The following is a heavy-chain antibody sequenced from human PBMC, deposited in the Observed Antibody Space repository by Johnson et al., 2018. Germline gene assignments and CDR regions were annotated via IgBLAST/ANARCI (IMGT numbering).Heavy chain of an antibody. CDR1: GFSFDDYA. J-gene: IGHJ6*02. V-gene: IGHV3-9*01. Sequence: EVQLLESGGGLVQPGRSLRLSCAASGFSFDDYAMHWVRQGPGKGLEWVSGISWHSGSIGYADSVKGRFTISRDNAKNSLYLQMNGLRAEDTALYYCTKAHSSSPKADYYYGIDVWGQGTTVTVSS. D-gene: IGHD6-6*01. CDR2: ISWHSGSI. CDR3: TKAHSSSPKADYYYGIDV.